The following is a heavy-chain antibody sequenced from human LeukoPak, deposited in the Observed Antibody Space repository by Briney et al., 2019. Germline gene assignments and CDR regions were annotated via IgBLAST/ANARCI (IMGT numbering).Heavy chain of an antibody. CDR3: GRSGRTFDY. V-gene: IGHV3-7*01. CDR1: GFTFSTSW. CDR2: IKQDGSEK. D-gene: IGHD1-26*01. J-gene: IGHJ4*02. Sequence: GGSLRLSCAASGFTFSTSWMSWVRQAPGKGLEWVANIKQDGSEKYYMDSVKGRFSISRDSAKNALYLQMSSLRVEDTAVYYCGRSGRTFDYWGQGTLVTVSS.